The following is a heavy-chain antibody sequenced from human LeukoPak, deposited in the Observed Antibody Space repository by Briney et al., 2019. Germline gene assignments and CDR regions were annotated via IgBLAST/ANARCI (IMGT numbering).Heavy chain of an antibody. V-gene: IGHV4-31*03. CDR3: ARTTPTFGDVYWYFDL. CDR1: GGSISSGVYY. Sequence: SETLSLTCTVSGGSISSGVYYWSWVRQHPGEGLEWIGYIYHSGSTYYNPSLKSRVTILVDTSRNQFSLKLSSVTAADTAVYYCARTTPTFGDVYWYFDLWGRGTLVTVSS. CDR2: IYHSGST. J-gene: IGHJ2*01. D-gene: IGHD3-10*01.